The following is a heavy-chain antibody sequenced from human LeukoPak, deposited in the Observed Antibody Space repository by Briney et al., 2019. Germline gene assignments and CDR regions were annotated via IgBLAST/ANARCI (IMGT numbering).Heavy chain of an antibody. CDR1: GGSISSGGYY. CDR2: IYYSGST. J-gene: IGHJ5*02. Sequence: SETLSLTCTVSGGSISSGGYYWSWMRQHPGKGLEWIGYIYYSGSTYYNPSLKSRVTISVDTSKNQFSLKLSSVTAADTAVYYCARDSTLGRPGWFDPWGQGTLVTVSS. CDR3: ARDSTLGRPGWFDP. D-gene: IGHD2-2*01. V-gene: IGHV4-31*03.